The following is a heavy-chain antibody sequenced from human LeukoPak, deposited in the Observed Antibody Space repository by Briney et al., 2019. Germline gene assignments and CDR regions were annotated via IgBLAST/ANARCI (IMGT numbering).Heavy chain of an antibody. V-gene: IGHV4-4*07. CDR3: AREGRDGYNYRALDY. CDR1: GDSISNYY. CDR2: IYTSGST. Sequence: SETLSLTCIVSGDSISNYYWSWTRQPAGKGLEWIGRIYTSGSTNYNPSLKSRVTMSVDTSKNQFSLNLSSVTAADTAVYSCAREGRDGYNYRALDYWGQGTLVSVSS. D-gene: IGHD5-12*01. J-gene: IGHJ4*02.